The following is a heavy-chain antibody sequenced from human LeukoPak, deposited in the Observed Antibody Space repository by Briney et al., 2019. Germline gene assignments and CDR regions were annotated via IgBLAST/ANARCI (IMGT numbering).Heavy chain of an antibody. Sequence: GGSLRLSCAASGFTFSNYWMHWVRQAPGKGLVWVSRINSDGSSRNYADSVKGRFTISRDNSKNSLYLQMNSLRDEDTAVYYCAKARIAAAGTGAFDAWGQGTMVTVSS. J-gene: IGHJ3*01. CDR2: INSDGSSR. CDR3: AKARIAAAGTGAFDA. CDR1: GFTFSNYW. V-gene: IGHV3-74*01. D-gene: IGHD6-13*01.